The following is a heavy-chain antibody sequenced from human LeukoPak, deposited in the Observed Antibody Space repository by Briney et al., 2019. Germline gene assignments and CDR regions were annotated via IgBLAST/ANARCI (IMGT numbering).Heavy chain of an antibody. Sequence: SETLSLTCTVSGGSISRGSYYWSWIRQPAGKGLEWIGRIYTSGSTNYNPSLKSRVTISVDTSKNQFSLKLSSVTAADTAVYYCARWGNYGSDYWGQGALVTVSS. J-gene: IGHJ4*02. CDR1: GGSISRGSYY. CDR3: ARWGNYGSDY. CDR2: IYTSGST. D-gene: IGHD3-10*01. V-gene: IGHV4-61*02.